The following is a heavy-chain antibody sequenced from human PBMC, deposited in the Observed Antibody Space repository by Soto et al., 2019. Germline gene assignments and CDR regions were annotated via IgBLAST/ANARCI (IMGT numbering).Heavy chain of an antibody. D-gene: IGHD2-2*01. Sequence: GGSLRLSCASSGFTFSSYAMHLVRQAPGKGLEWVAVISYDGSNKYYADSVKGRFTISRDNSKNTLYLQMNSLRAEDTAVYYCARDSEQYQLLYWFDPWGQGTLVTVSS. J-gene: IGHJ5*02. V-gene: IGHV3-30-3*01. CDR2: ISYDGSNK. CDR3: ARDSEQYQLLYWFDP. CDR1: GFTFSSYA.